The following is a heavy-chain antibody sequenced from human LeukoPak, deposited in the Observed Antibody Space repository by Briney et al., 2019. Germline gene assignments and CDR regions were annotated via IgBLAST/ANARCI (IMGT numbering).Heavy chain of an antibody. V-gene: IGHV4-61*02. D-gene: IGHD3-3*01. CDR3: ARVGPGNYDFWSGPDEAPDAFDI. CDR2: IYTSGTT. J-gene: IGHJ3*02. CDR1: GGSVRRGNYY. Sequence: PSQTLSLTCTVSGGSVRRGNYYWTWIRQPAGSGLEWIGRIYTSGTTDYNPSLRTRVTISVDKSKNQFSLNLTSVTAADTAVYYCARVGPGNYDFWSGPDEAPDAFDIWGQGTMVTVSS.